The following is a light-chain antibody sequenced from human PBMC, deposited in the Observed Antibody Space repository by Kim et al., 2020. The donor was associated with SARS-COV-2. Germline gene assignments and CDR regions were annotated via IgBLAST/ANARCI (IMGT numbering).Light chain of an antibody. CDR1: QAISNY. V-gene: IGKV1-27*01. CDR2: RAS. CDR3: QQYMSAPIT. Sequence: ACVGDRVTITCRASQAISNYVAWYQQKPGKVPTVLIYRASTLQSGDPSRFSGSGAGTDFTLTISSPQPEDVATYYCQQYMSAPITFGQGTRLEIK. J-gene: IGKJ5*01.